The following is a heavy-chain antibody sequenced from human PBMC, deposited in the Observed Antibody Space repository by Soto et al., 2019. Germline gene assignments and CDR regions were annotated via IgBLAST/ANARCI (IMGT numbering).Heavy chain of an antibody. V-gene: IGHV4-59*01. D-gene: IGHD1-20*01. CDR1: GGSISSYY. CDR2: IYYSGST. J-gene: IGHJ6*03. CDR3: ARGQGIYYYYYMDV. Sequence: SETLSLTCTVSGGSISSYYWSWIRQPPGKGLEWIGYIYYSGSTNYNPYLKSRVTISVDTSKNQFSLKLSSVTAADTAVYYCARGQGIYYYYYMDVWGKGTTVTVSS.